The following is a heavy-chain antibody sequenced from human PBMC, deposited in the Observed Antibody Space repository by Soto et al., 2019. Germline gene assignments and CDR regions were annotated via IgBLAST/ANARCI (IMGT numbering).Heavy chain of an antibody. Sequence: RGESLKISCKGSGYSFTSYWIGWVRQMPGKGLEWMGIIYPGDSDTRYSPSFQGQVTISADKSISTAYLQWSSLKASDTAMYYCSRFNIYDFWSGYPGPFADVWGQGTTVTVSS. CDR2: IYPGDSDT. D-gene: IGHD3-3*01. J-gene: IGHJ6*02. CDR1: GYSFTSYW. CDR3: SRFNIYDFWSGYPGPFADV. V-gene: IGHV5-51*01.